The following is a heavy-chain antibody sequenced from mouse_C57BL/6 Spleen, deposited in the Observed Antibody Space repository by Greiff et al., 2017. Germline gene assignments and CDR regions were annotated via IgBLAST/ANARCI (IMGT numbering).Heavy chain of an antibody. V-gene: IGHV1-61*01. CDR1: GYTFTSYW. D-gene: IGHD2-5*01. CDR3: ARTGVYSNWFAY. Sequence: QVQLQQPGAELVRPGSSVKLSCKASGYTFTSYWMDWVKQRPGQGLEWIGNIYPSDSETHYNQKFKDKATLTVDKSSSTAYMQLSSLTSEDSAVXYCARTGVYSNWFAYWGQGTLVTVSA. CDR2: IYPSDSET. J-gene: IGHJ3*01.